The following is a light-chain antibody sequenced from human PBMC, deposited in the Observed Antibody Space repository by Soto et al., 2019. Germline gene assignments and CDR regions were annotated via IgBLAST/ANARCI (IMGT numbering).Light chain of an antibody. V-gene: IGLV7-43*01. CDR1: TGAVTKGFS. CDR2: SIN. CDR3: LLWYGGAYF. J-gene: IGLJ1*01. Sequence: QAVVTQEPSLTVSPGGTVTLTCASSTGAVTKGFSPNWLQQRPGQPPRALIYSINKTRSWTPARFSGSLLGGKAALTLSGVQPEDEAVYYCLLWYGGAYFLGTGTKV.